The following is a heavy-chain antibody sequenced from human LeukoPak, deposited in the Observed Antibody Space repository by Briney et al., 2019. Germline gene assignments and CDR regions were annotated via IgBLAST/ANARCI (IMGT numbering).Heavy chain of an antibody. D-gene: IGHD1-26*01. CDR2: IYYSGST. V-gene: IGHV4-61*05. CDR1: GGSISSRSYY. J-gene: IGHJ6*03. CDR3: ARGEWELRAHYYYYMDV. Sequence: SETLSLTCTVSGGSISSRSYYWGWIRQPPGKGLEWIGYIYYSGSTNYNPSLKSRVTISVDTSKNQFSLKLSSVTAADTAVYYCARGEWELRAHYYYYMDVWGKGTTVTVSS.